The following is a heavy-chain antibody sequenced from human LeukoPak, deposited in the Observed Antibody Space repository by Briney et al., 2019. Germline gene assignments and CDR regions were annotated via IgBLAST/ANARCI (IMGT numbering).Heavy chain of an antibody. CDR3: ARRVHFYALFDY. CDR1: GGSISNTNYY. CDR2: IYYSGTT. V-gene: IGHV4-39*01. J-gene: IGHJ4*02. D-gene: IGHD2/OR15-2a*01. Sequence: TSETLSLTCTVSGGSISNTNYYWGCIRQPQGKGLEGIRTIYYSGTTYSNPSLKSRATLSVHTTTNQFLHEIRSVTAADTAVYCCARRVHFYALFDYWGQGTLVTVSS.